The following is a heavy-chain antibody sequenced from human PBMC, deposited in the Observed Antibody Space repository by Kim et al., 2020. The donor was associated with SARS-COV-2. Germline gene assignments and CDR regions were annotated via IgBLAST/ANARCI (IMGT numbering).Heavy chain of an antibody. J-gene: IGHJ6*02. Sequence: ASVKVSCKASGYTFTSYYMHWVRQAPGQGLEWMGIINPSGGSTSYAQKFQGRVTMNRDTSTSTVYMELSSLRSEDTAVYYCVRDIVVVPAAMGGGSCYYYGMDFWGQGTTVTVSS. V-gene: IGHV1-46*01. CDR1: GYTFTSYY. CDR3: VRDIVVVPAAMGGGSCYYYGMDF. D-gene: IGHD2-2*01. CDR2: INPSGGST.